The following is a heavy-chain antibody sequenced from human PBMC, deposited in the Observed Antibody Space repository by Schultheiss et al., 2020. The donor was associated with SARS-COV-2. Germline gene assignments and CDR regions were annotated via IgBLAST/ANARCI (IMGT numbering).Heavy chain of an antibody. V-gene: IGHV3-23*01. CDR1: GFSFSSFD. Sequence: GGSLRLSCAASGFSFSSFDMHWVRQAPGKGLEWVSAISGSGGSTYYADSVKGRFTISRDNSKNTLYLQMNSLRAEDTAVYYCAKEGDYYDSSGYYQANYYFDYWGQGTLVTVSS. CDR3: AKEGDYYDSSGYYQANYYFDY. CDR2: ISGSGGST. D-gene: IGHD3-22*01. J-gene: IGHJ4*02.